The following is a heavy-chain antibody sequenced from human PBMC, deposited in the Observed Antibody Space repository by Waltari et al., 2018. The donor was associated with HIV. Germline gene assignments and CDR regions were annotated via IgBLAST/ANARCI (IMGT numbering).Heavy chain of an antibody. CDR2: IWYDGTNK. CDR3: ARDFALDS. CDR1: GFSLRNYG. Sequence: QVQLVESGGGVVQPGKSLRLSCAASGFSLRNYGMHWVRQAPGKGLEWVAIIWYDGTNKYYGDSVKGRFTISRDISKNTLYLQMNSLRAEDTAVYFCARDFALDSWGPGTLVTVSS. J-gene: IGHJ4*02. V-gene: IGHV3-33*01.